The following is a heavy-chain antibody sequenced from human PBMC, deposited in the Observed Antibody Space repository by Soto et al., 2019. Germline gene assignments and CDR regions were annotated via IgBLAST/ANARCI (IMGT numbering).Heavy chain of an antibody. J-gene: IGHJ6*03. CDR3: ARLGGPEPSSSSLLDYYYYYMDV. V-gene: IGHV4-39*01. CDR1: GGSISSSSYY. D-gene: IGHD6-6*01. CDR2: IYYSGST. Sequence: SETLSLTCTVSGGSISSSSYYWGWIRQPPGKGLEWIGSIYYSGSTYYNPSLKSRVTISVDRSKNQFSLKLSLVTAADTAVYYCARLGGPEPSSSSLLDYYYYYMDVWGKGTTVTVSS.